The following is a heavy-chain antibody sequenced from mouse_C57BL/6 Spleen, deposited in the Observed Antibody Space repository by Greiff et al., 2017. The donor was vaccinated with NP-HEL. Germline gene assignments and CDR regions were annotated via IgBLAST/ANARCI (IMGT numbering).Heavy chain of an antibody. J-gene: IGHJ4*01. CDR2: IDPSDSYT. CDR1: GYTFTSYW. D-gene: IGHD1-1*01. V-gene: IGHV1-69*01. Sequence: QVQLQQPGAELVMPGASVKLSCKASGYTFTSYWMHWVKQRPGQGLEWIGEIDPSDSYTNYNQKFKGKSTLTADKSSSTAYMQLSSLTSEDSAVYYCARWYYGSSPNYAMDYWGQGTSVTVSS. CDR3: ARWYYGSSPNYAMDY.